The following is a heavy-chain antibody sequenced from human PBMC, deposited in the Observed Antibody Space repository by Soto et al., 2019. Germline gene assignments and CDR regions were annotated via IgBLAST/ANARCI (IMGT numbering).Heavy chain of an antibody. Sequence: QVQLVQSGAEVKKPGSSVNVSCKASGGTFNTFAISWVRQSPGLGLEYLGGIVPILGPAFYAQRFQGRVTITADKSTNTHYSELTGLSSDVTAAYYCTRAAKSYFDSWGQGTQVTVSS. J-gene: IGHJ4*02. V-gene: IGHV1-69*06. CDR1: GGTFNTFA. CDR2: IVPILGPA. CDR3: TRAAKSYFDS.